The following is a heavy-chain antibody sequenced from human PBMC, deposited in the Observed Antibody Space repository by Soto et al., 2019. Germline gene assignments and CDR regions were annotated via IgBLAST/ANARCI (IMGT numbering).Heavy chain of an antibody. J-gene: IGHJ4*02. V-gene: IGHV4-4*02. CDR1: GGSISSSNW. CDR3: ARVSPYCSSTSCYRLLDY. CDR2: IYHSGST. Sequence: QVQLQESGPGLVKPSGTLSLTCAVSGGSISSSNWWSWVRQPPGKGLEWIGEIYHSGSTNYNPSLKSRVTISVDKSKNQFSLKLSSVTAADTAVYYCARVSPYCSSTSCYRLLDYWGQGTLVTVSS. D-gene: IGHD2-2*02.